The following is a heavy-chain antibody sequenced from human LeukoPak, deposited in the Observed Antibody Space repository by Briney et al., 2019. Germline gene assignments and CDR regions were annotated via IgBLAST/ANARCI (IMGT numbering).Heavy chain of an antibody. CDR2: IKQDGSEK. CDR1: GFTFSSYW. D-gene: IGHD2-2*01. J-gene: IGHJ4*02. Sequence: GGSLRLSCAASGFTFSSYWMSWVRQAPGKGLEWVANIKQDGSEKYYVDSVKGRFTISRDNAENSLYLQMNSLRAEDTAVYYCAKDQPQELGYCSSTSCPLYWGQGTLVTVSS. V-gene: IGHV3-7*01. CDR3: AKDQPQELGYCSSTSCPLY.